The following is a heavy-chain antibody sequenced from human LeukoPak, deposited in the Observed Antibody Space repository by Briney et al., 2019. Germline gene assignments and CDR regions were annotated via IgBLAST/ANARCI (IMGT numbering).Heavy chain of an antibody. CDR3: ARSLDYGDYVSY. Sequence: GGSLRLSCAASGFTFSSYGMHWVRQAPGKGLEWVAVISYDGSNKYYADSVKGRFTISRDNSKNTLYLQMNSLRAEDTAVYYCARSLDYGDYVSYWGQGTLVTVSS. CDR2: ISYDGSNK. D-gene: IGHD4-17*01. CDR1: GFTFSSYG. J-gene: IGHJ4*02. V-gene: IGHV3-30*03.